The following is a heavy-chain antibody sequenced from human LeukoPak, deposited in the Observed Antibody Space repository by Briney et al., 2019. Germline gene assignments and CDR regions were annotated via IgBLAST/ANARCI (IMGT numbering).Heavy chain of an antibody. CDR3: ARDGVLYCSGGSCYPHFDY. D-gene: IGHD2-15*01. V-gene: IGHV4-34*01. Sequence: SETLSLTCAVYGGSFSGYYWSWIRQPPGKGLEWIGEINHSGSTNYNPSLKSRVTISVDTPKNQFSLKLSSVNAADTAVDYCARDGVLYCSGGSCYPHFDYWGQGTLVTVSS. CDR2: INHSGST. CDR1: GGSFSGYY. J-gene: IGHJ4*02.